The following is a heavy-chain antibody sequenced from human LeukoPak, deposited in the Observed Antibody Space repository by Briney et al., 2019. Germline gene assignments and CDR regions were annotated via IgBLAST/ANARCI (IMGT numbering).Heavy chain of an antibody. CDR1: GGSISSGSYY. CDR2: IYTSGST. CDR3: ARGQWLGYYYYYMDV. Sequence: PSETLSLTCTVSGGSISSGSYYWSWIRQPAGKGLEWIGRIYTSGSTNYNPSLKSRVTISVDTSKNQFSLKLSSVTAADTAVYYCARGQWLGYYYYYMDVWGKGTTVTVSS. J-gene: IGHJ6*03. D-gene: IGHD3-22*01. V-gene: IGHV4-61*02.